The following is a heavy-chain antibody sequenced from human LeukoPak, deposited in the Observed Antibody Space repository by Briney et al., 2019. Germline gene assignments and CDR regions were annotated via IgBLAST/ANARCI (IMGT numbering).Heavy chain of an antibody. V-gene: IGHV5-51*01. CDR2: IYPGDSDT. J-gene: IGHJ4*02. CDR1: GYNFNTFW. CDR3: VRHRGSSWKGGFDY. D-gene: IGHD6-13*01. Sequence: GESLKISCEGSGYNFNTFWIGWVRQKPGEGLEWVGIIYPGDSDTKYSPAVQGQVTISADKPITTAYLQWSSLKASDTAMYYCVRHRGSSWKGGFDYWGQGTLVTVSS.